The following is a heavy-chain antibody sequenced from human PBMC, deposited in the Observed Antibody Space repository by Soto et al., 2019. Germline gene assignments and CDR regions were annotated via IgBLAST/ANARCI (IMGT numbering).Heavy chain of an antibody. CDR2: ISYDASNK. CDR3: ARARLDTPALDY. D-gene: IGHD2-2*01. CDR1: GFGFSSYA. Sequence: QVQLVESGGGVVQPGRSLRLSCAASGFGFSSYAMHWVRQAPGKGLEWVAAISYDASNKYYADSVKSRFTISRDNSKNTLYLQMNSLRAEDTAVYYCARARLDTPALDYWGQGTLVTVSS. J-gene: IGHJ4*02. V-gene: IGHV3-30-3*01.